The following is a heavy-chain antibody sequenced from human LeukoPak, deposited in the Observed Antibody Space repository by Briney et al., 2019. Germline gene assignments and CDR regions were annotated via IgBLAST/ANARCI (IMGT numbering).Heavy chain of an antibody. CDR1: GYTFTSYY. J-gene: IGHJ4*02. V-gene: IGHV1-46*01. Sequence: GASVKVSCKASGYTFTSYYMHWVRQAPGQGLEWMGIINPSGGSTSYAQKFQGRVTMTRDTSTSTVYMELSRLRSDDTAVYYCASVDYDILAGYSLFVYWGQGTLVTVSS. D-gene: IGHD3-9*01. CDR2: INPSGGST. CDR3: ASVDYDILAGYSLFVY.